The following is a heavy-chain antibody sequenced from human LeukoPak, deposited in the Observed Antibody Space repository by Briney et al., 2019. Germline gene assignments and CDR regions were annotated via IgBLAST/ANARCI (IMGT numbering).Heavy chain of an antibody. D-gene: IGHD3-16*01. V-gene: IGHV4-59*11. CDR3: AKHLTNAYYDMIWFDP. Sequence: SETLSLTCSVSGGSMSSHYWSWIRQPPGKGLEWIGYIYYSGSTNYNPSLKSRVTISLDTSKNQFSLKLSPVTAADTAVYYCAKHLTNAYYDMIWFDPWGQGTLVTVSS. J-gene: IGHJ5*02. CDR1: GGSMSSHY. CDR2: IYYSGST.